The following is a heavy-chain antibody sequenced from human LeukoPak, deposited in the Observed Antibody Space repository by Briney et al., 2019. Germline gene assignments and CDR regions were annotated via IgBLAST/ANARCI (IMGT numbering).Heavy chain of an antibody. J-gene: IGHJ4*02. CDR3: ARSSVVAAAGPYYFDY. D-gene: IGHD6-13*01. CDR1: GGTFSSYA. Sequence: ASVKVSCKASGGTFSSYAISWVRQAPGQGLEWMGGIIPIFGTANYAQKFQGRVTITADKSTSTAYMELSSLRSEDTAVYYCARSSVVAAAGPYYFDYWGQGTLVTVSS. CDR2: IIPIFGTA. V-gene: IGHV1-69*06.